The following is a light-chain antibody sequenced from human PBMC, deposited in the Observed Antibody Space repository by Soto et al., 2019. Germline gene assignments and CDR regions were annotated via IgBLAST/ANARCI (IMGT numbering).Light chain of an antibody. Sequence: EIVLTQSPGTLSLSPGEGATLSCRASQNVTSNYLAWYQLKPGLAPRLLIFGASSRATGIPDRFSGSGSGTDFTLAISRLEPEDFAVYYCQQYGTSSMYTFGQGTKLEIK. J-gene: IGKJ2*01. V-gene: IGKV3-20*01. CDR3: QQYGTSSMYT. CDR1: QNVTSNY. CDR2: GAS.